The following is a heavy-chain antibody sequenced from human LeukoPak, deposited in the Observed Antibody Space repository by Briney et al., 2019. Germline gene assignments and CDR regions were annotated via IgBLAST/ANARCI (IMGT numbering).Heavy chain of an antibody. CDR2: VYYSGST. D-gene: IGHD6-19*01. J-gene: IGHJ4*02. V-gene: IGHV4-59*01. CDR1: GGSISSYY. Sequence: SETLSLTCTVSGGSISSYYWSWIRQPPGKGLEWIGYVYYSGSTNYNPSLKSRVTISVDTSKNQFSLKLSSVTAADTAVYYCARVGSGLYSFDYWGQGTLSPSPQ. CDR3: ARVGSGLYSFDY.